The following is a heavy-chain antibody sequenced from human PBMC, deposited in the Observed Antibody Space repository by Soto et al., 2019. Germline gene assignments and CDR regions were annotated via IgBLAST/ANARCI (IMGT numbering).Heavy chain of an antibody. D-gene: IGHD2-2*01. Sequence: PGGSLRLSCQASGFTFSSYGMNWVRQAPGKGLEWVAVIWHDGSDKYYADSVKGRFTISRDNSKNTLYLQMNSLRAEDTAVYYCAKLGLPATGGPYYFDYWGQGTLVTVSS. J-gene: IGHJ4*02. CDR3: AKLGLPATGGPYYFDY. CDR1: GFTFSSYG. V-gene: IGHV3-33*06. CDR2: IWHDGSDK.